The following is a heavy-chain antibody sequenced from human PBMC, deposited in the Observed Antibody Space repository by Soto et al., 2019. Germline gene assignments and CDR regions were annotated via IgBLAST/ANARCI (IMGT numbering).Heavy chain of an antibody. CDR3: ARGGVKYYYDSSGYLNAFDI. D-gene: IGHD3-22*01. V-gene: IGHV4-30-2*01. Sequence: QLQLQESGSGLVKPSQTLSLTCAVSGGSISSGGYSWSWIRQPPGKGLEWIGYIYHSGSTYYNPSLKSRVTISVDRSKNQFSLKLSSVPAADTAVYYCARGGVKYYYDSSGYLNAFDIWGQGTMVTVSS. CDR2: IYHSGST. CDR1: GGSISSGGYS. J-gene: IGHJ3*02.